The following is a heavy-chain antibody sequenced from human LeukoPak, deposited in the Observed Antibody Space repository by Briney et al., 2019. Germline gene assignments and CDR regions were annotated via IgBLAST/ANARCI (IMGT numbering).Heavy chain of an antibody. CDR3: AREKAVADLDY. CDR2: ISYDGSNK. Sequence: GGSLRLSCAASGFTFSSYAMHWVRQAPGKGLEWVAVISYDGSNKYYADSVKGRFTISRDNSKNTLYLQMNSLRAEDTAVYYCAREKAVADLDYWGQGTLVTVSS. V-gene: IGHV3-30*04. J-gene: IGHJ4*02. D-gene: IGHD6-19*01. CDR1: GFTFSSYA.